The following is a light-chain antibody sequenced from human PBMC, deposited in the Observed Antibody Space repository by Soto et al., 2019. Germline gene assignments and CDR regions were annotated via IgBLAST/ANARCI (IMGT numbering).Light chain of an antibody. CDR3: TSYTSDSTPYV. J-gene: IGLJ1*01. V-gene: IGLV2-14*01. CDR2: EVS. Sequence: QSALTQPASVSGSPGQSITISCFGTSSDIGTYNYVSWYQHHPGKAPKLMIYEVSNRPSGVSNRFSGSKSGNTASLTISGLQAEDEAEYYCTSYTSDSTPYVFGTGTKVTVL. CDR1: SSDIGTYNY.